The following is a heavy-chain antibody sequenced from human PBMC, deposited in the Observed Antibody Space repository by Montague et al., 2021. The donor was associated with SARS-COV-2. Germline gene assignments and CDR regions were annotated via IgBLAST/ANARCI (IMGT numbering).Heavy chain of an antibody. D-gene: IGHD6-19*01. CDR2: VYYNGDT. CDR3: ARGWAFDP. V-gene: IGHV4-59*08. Sequence: SETLSLTCAVYGASFSGYHWTWIRQSPGKRPGWIGYVYYNGDTKYNPSLQSRVTISIDTSENQFSLRLNSVTAADTAVYLCARGWAFDPWGQGRLVTVSS. J-gene: IGHJ3*01. CDR1: GASFSGYH.